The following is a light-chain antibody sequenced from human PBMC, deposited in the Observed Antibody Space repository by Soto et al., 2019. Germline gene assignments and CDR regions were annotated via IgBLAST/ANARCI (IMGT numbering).Light chain of an antibody. V-gene: IGKV3-20*01. Sequence: EIVLTQSPGTLSLSPGERATLSCRASQSVISSSYLAWYHQKPGQAPRLLIYGASSSATGIPDRFTGSGSATYFTLTISRLEPEDFAVYYCRQYGSSPSFSFGQGTKLEI. CDR3: RQYGSSPSFS. CDR2: GAS. CDR1: QSVISSSY. J-gene: IGKJ2*01.